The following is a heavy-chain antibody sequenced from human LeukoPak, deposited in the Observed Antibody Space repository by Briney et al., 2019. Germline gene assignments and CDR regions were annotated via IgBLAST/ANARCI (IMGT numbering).Heavy chain of an antibody. CDR3: ALGTINKDYYFGMDV. Sequence: GGSLRLFCAASGFTFSDYYMTWLRQAPGKGLEWLSYISNSGGTVFYADSVKGRFTVSRDNAKRSLYLQIESLRDDDTAVYHCALGTINKDYYFGMDVWGQGTTVTVSS. J-gene: IGHJ6*02. CDR1: GFTFSDYY. V-gene: IGHV3-11*01. D-gene: IGHD2-8*01. CDR2: ISNSGGTV.